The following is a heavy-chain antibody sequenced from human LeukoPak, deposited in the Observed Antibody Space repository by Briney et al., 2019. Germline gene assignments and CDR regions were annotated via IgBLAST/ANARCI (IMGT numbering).Heavy chain of an antibody. V-gene: IGHV1-46*01. CDR2: INPSGGST. Sequence: ASVTVSCKASGYTFTTYYMHWVRQAPGHGLEWMGIINPSGGSTSYPQKFQGRVNMTRDTSTSTVYMELSSLRSEDTAVYFCARGPEDGYNFDYWGQETLVTVFS. D-gene: IGHD5-24*01. CDR1: GYTFTTYY. CDR3: ARGPEDGYNFDY. J-gene: IGHJ4*02.